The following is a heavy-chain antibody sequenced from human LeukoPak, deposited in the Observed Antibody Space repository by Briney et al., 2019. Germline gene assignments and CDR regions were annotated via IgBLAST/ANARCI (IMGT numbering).Heavy chain of an antibody. D-gene: IGHD4-17*01. CDR2: INPNSGGT. V-gene: IGHV1-2*02. CDR1: GYTFTGYY. CDR3: ARDRDYGDYRPPPYYYYMDV. Sequence: RASVKVSCKASGYTFTGYYMHWVRPAPGQGLEWMGWINPNSGGTNYAQKFQGRVTMTRDTSISTAFMELRRLRSDDTAVYYCARDRDYGDYRPPPYYYYMDVWGKGTTVTVSS. J-gene: IGHJ6*03.